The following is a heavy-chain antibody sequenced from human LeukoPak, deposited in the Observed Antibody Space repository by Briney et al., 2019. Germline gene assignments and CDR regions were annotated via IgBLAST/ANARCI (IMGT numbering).Heavy chain of an antibody. D-gene: IGHD1-1*01. CDR3: ARDPRTVRI. V-gene: IGHV3-48*03. CDR2: ISSSVSTI. CDR1: GFTFSSYE. J-gene: IGHJ4*02. Sequence: GGSLRLSCAASGFTFSSYEMNWVRQAPGKGLEWVSYISSSVSTIYYADSVKGRFTISRDNAKNLLYLQMDSLRVEDTAIYYCARDPRTVRIWGQGTLVTVSS.